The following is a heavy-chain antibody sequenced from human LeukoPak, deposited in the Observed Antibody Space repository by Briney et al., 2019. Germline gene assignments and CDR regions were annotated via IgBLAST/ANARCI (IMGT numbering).Heavy chain of an antibody. D-gene: IGHD2-2*01. Sequence: PSETLSLTCAVYGGSFSGYYWSWIRQPPGKGLEWIGYIYYSGSTNYNPSLKSRVTISVDTSKNQFSLKLSSVTAADTAVYYCASSWLGYCSSTSCPPYFDYWGQGTLVTVSS. CDR1: GGSFSGYY. V-gene: IGHV4-59*01. CDR3: ASSWLGYCSSTSCPPYFDY. J-gene: IGHJ4*02. CDR2: IYYSGST.